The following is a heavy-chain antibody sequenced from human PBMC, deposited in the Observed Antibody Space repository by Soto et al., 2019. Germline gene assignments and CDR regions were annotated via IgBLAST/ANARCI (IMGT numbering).Heavy chain of an antibody. D-gene: IGHD3-22*01. CDR2: VSAYNGDT. V-gene: IGHV1-18*01. CDR1: GYIFNSYG. Sequence: QVQPVQSGAEVKKPGTSVTVSCKASGYIFNSYGISCVRQAPGQGLEWMGWVSAYNGDTNYAQKFLGRVTLTTDTSTSTAYMELRSLRSDDTAVYYCARDYYYDSSGYFVDYFDHWGQGTLVTVSS. CDR3: ARDYYYDSSGYFVDYFDH. J-gene: IGHJ4*02.